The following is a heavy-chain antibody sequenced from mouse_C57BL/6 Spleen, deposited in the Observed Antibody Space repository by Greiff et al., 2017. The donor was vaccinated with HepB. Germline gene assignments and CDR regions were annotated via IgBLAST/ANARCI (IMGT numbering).Heavy chain of an antibody. V-gene: IGHV1-81*01. CDR1: GYTFPSYG. CDR2: IYPRSGNT. CDR3: ARMGNYYGSSYWENY. D-gene: IGHD1-1*01. J-gene: IGHJ2*01. Sequence: VQLVESGAELARPGASVKLSCKASGYTFPSYGISWVKQRTGQGLEWIGEIYPRSGNTYYNEKFKGKATLTADKSSSTAYMELRSLTSEDSAVYFCARMGNYYGSSYWENYWGQGTTLTVSS.